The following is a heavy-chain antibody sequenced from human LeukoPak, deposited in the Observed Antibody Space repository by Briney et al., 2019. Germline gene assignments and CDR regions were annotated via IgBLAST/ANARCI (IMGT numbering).Heavy chain of an antibody. D-gene: IGHD5-18*01. CDR3: ARNRGMVTSEFDY. J-gene: IGHJ4*02. V-gene: IGHV3-48*01. Sequence: GGSLRLSCAASGFTFSSYSMNWVRQPPGKGLEWVSYISSSSSTLYYADSVKGRFTISKDNAKKSLYLQMTSLRAEDTAVYYCARNRGMVTSEFDYWGQGTLVTVSS. CDR1: GFTFSSYS. CDR2: ISSSSSTL.